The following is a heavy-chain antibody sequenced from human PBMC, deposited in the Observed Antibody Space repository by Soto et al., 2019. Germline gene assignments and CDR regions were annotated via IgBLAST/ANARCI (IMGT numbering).Heavy chain of an antibody. Sequence: GGSLRLSCAASGFTFSSSAMSWVRQAPGKGLEWVSAISGSAVSTYYADSVKGRFTISRDNSKNTLYLHMNSLRAEDTAVYYCEKEVRDQLLCAFDYWGQGTLVTVSS. J-gene: IGHJ4*02. V-gene: IGHV3-23*01. CDR2: ISGSAVST. D-gene: IGHD2-2*01. CDR3: EKEVRDQLLCAFDY. CDR1: GFTFSSSA.